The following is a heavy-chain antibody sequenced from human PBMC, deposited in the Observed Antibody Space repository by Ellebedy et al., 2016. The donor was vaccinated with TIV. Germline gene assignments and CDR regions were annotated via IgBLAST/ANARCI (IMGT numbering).Heavy chain of an antibody. CDR3: ASRIQSNFDY. CDR2: IKQDGSEK. J-gene: IGHJ4*02. D-gene: IGHD2-21*01. Sequence: GESLKISCATSGFTFSNYWMTWVRQAPGKGLEWVANIKQDGSEKYYVDSVKGRFSISREKAKNSLYLQMKSLRADDTAVYYCASRIQSNFDYWGQGTLVTVSS. V-gene: IGHV3-7*01. CDR1: GFTFSNYW.